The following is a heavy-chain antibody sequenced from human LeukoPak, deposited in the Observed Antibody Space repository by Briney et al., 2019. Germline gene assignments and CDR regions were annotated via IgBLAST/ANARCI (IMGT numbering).Heavy chain of an antibody. D-gene: IGHD3-3*01. Sequence: PGGSLRLSCAASGFTFSDYYMSWIRQAPGKGLEWVSYISSSGSTIYYADSVKGRFTISRDNAKNSLYLQMNSLRAEDTAVFCCARDGSPFWSGPEVNYYYGMDVWGQGTTVTVSS. J-gene: IGHJ6*02. CDR3: ARDGSPFWSGPEVNYYYGMDV. CDR1: GFTFSDYY. CDR2: ISSSGSTI. V-gene: IGHV3-11*01.